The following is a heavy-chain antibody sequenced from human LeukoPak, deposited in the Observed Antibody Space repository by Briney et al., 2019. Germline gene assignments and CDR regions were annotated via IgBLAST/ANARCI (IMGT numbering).Heavy chain of an antibody. Sequence: GGSLRLSCAASGFTFSSYGMHWVRQAPGKGLEWVAVISYDGSNKYYVDSVRGRFTISRDNSKNTLYLQMNSLRAEDTAVYYCAKDRGQQLSSYYFDYWGQGTLVTVSS. D-gene: IGHD6-13*01. J-gene: IGHJ4*02. CDR3: AKDRGQQLSSYYFDY. CDR2: ISYDGSNK. V-gene: IGHV3-30*18. CDR1: GFTFSSYG.